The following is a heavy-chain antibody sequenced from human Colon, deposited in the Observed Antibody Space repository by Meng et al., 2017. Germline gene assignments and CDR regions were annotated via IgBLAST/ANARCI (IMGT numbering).Heavy chain of an antibody. J-gene: IGHJ5*02. CDR3: ARTPFGGAVGTIGNWFDP. D-gene: IGHD3-16*01. CDR1: GGTFTYFA. V-gene: IGHV1-18*01. CDR2: ISVYTT. Sequence: QVQLVQSGAEVKKPGSSVKVSCKASGGTFTYFAFSWVRQAPGQGLEWMGGISVYTTNYARKFQDRVAMTTDTSTSTAYMELRSLRSDDTAVYYCARTPFGGAVGTIGNWFDPWGQGTLVTVSS.